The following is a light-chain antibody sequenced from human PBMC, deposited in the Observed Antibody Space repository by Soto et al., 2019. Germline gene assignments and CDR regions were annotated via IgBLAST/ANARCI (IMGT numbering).Light chain of an antibody. CDR1: SSNIGANT. CDR2: GNN. CDR3: AAWDDNLSGWV. V-gene: IGLV1-44*01. Sequence: QSVLTQPPSASGTPGQRVTISCSGSSSNIGANTVNWYQQVPGTAPKLLIYGNNQRPSGVPDRFSGSKSGTSASLAISGLQSEDEADYYCAAWDDNLSGWVFGGGTKVTVL. J-gene: IGLJ3*02.